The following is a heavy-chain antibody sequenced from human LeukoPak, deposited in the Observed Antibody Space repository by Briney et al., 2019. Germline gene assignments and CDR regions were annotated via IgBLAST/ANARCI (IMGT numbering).Heavy chain of an antibody. CDR2: FDPEDGET. D-gene: IGHD3-10*01. Sequence: GASVKVSCKVSGYTLTELSMHWVRQARGKELEWMGGFDPEDGETIYAQKFQGRVTMTEDTSTDTAYMELSSLRSEDTAVYYCATDFGEAMVRGVITPGAFDYWGQGTLVTVSS. J-gene: IGHJ4*02. CDR3: ATDFGEAMVRGVITPGAFDY. CDR1: GYTLTELS. V-gene: IGHV1-24*01.